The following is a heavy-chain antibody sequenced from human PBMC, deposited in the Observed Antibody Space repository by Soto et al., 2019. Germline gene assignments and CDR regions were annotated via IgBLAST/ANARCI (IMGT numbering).Heavy chain of an antibody. J-gene: IGHJ6*02. V-gene: IGHV3-30-3*01. CDR1: GFTFSSYA. CDR2: ISYDGSNK. Sequence: QVQLVESGGGVVQPGRSLRLSCAASGFTFSSYAMHWVRQAPGKGLEWVAVISYDGSNKYYADSVKGRFTISRDNSKNTLYLQMNSLRAEETAVYYCARDVGDTAMVSQPPLEDYYYGMDVWGQGTTVTVSS. CDR3: ARDVGDTAMVSQPPLEDYYYGMDV. D-gene: IGHD5-18*01.